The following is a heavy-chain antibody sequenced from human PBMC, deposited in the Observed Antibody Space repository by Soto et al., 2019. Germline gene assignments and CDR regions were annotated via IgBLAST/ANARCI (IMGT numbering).Heavy chain of an antibody. CDR1: GFIFTNAW. J-gene: IGHJ4*02. V-gene: IGHV3-15*01. CDR2: IKSKADVGTA. D-gene: IGHD3-3*01. Sequence: GGSLRLSCAASGFIFTNAWMSWVRQAPGKGLEWVGRIKSKADVGTADYAAPVKGRFSISRDDSQNALFLQLSSLKTEDTAVYYCTTGSGFGVTTYGEDYWGQGTLVTVSS. CDR3: TTGSGFGVTTYGEDY.